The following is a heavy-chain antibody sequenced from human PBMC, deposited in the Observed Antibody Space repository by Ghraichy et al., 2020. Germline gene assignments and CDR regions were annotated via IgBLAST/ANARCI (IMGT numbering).Heavy chain of an antibody. CDR1: GFTFSSYW. Sequence: GGSLRLSCAASGFTFSSYWMSWVRQAPGKGLEWVANIKQDGSEKYYVDSVKGRFTISRDNAKNSLYLQMNSLRAEDTAMYYCARSYCSSTSCLPNWYFDLWGRGTLSTVSS. J-gene: IGHJ2*01. CDR2: IKQDGSEK. D-gene: IGHD2-2*01. CDR3: ARSYCSSTSCLPNWYFDL. V-gene: IGHV3-7*03.